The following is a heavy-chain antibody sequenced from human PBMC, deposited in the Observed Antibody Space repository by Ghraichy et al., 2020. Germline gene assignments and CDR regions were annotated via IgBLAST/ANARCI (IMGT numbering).Heavy chain of an antibody. CDR2: INGDGSDT. D-gene: IGHD3-10*01. V-gene: IGHV3-74*01. CDR3: AREVYGSGSELDY. J-gene: IGHJ4*02. Sequence: GGSLRLSCAASGFTFSGHWMHWVRQAPGKGLVWVSRINGDGSDTIYADSVKGRFTISRDNAKNTLYLQLNSLRAEDAAVYYCAREVYGSGSELDYWGQGTLVTVSS. CDR1: GFTFSGHW.